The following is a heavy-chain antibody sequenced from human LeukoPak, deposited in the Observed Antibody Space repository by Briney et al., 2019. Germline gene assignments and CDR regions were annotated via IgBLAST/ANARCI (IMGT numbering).Heavy chain of an antibody. CDR1: GGSISSYY. V-gene: IGHV4-59*01. CDR2: IYYSGST. J-gene: IGHJ4*02. Sequence: SETLSLTCTVSGGSISSYYWSWIRQPPGKGLEWIGYIYYSGSTNYNPSLKSRVTISVDTSKNQFSLKLRSVTAADTAVYYCARSLGHFDYWGQGTLVTVSS. CDR3: ARSLGHFDY.